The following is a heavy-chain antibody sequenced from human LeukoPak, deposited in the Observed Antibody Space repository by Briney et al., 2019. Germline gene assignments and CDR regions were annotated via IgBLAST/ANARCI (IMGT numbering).Heavy chain of an antibody. CDR2: ISSSGSSM. D-gene: IGHD4-17*01. CDR1: GFTFSNYI. V-gene: IGHV3-48*04. CDR3: AKTFSLRYGDYERWNGMDV. J-gene: IGHJ6*02. Sequence: GGSLRLSCAASGFTFSNYIMNWVRQAPGKGLEWVSYISSSGSSMYYADSVKGRFTISRDNAKNSLYLQMNSLRAEDTAVYYCAKTFSLRYGDYERWNGMDVWGQGTTVTVSS.